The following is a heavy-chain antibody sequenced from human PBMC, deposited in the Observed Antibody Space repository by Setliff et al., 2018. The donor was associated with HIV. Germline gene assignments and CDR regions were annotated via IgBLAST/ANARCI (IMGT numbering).Heavy chain of an antibody. CDR2: VTPIFDTA. D-gene: IGHD3-22*01. Sequence: SVKVSCKASGGTFSSYAINWVRQAPGQGLEWMGRVTPIFDTANYAQKFQGRVTITADKSTTTAYMELSSLRSEDTAVYYCARGAAISGYFDACDIWGQGTLVTVSS. CDR1: GGTFSSYA. J-gene: IGHJ3*02. CDR3: ARGAAISGYFDACDI. V-gene: IGHV1-69*06.